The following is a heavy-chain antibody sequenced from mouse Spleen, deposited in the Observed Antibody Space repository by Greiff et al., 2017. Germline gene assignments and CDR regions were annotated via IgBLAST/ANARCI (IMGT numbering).Heavy chain of an antibody. CDR3: AYGNFLYAMDY. J-gene: IGHJ4*01. Sequence: EVQVVESGGGLVKPGGSLKLSCAASGFTFSSYAMSWVRQTPEKRLEWVATISSGGSYTYYPDSVKGRFTISRDNAKNTLYLQMSSLRSEDTAMYYCAYGNFLYAMDYWGQGTSVTVSS. CDR1: GFTFSSYA. CDR2: ISSGGSYT. D-gene: IGHD2-1*01. V-gene: IGHV5-9-3*01.